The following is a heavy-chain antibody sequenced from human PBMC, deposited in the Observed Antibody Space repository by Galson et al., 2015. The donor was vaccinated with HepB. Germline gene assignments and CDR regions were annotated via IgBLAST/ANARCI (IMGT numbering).Heavy chain of an antibody. CDR3: ATARYSTSPPDN. CDR1: GYTFTKFG. V-gene: IGHV1-18*01. D-gene: IGHD6-6*01. Sequence: SVKVSCKASGYTFTKFGISWVRQAPGQGLEWMAWIGGYNGNTNYAQKFQGRVTMTTDTSTSTAYMELRSLTSDDTAVYYCATARYSTSPPDNWGQGTLVTVSS. J-gene: IGHJ4*02. CDR2: IGGYNGNT.